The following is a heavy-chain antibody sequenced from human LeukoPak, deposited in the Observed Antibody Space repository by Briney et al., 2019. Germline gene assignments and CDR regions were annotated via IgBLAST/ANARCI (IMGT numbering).Heavy chain of an antibody. CDR3: ARDPRSGSMYSSGWAGFDY. Sequence: SETLSLTCTVSGGSISSYYWSWIRQPAGKGLEWIGRIYTSGSTNYNPSLKSRVTMSVDTSKNQFSLKLSSVTAADTAMYYCARDPRSGSMYSSGWAGFDYWGQGTLVTVSS. J-gene: IGHJ4*02. D-gene: IGHD6-19*01. CDR2: IYTSGST. V-gene: IGHV4-4*07. CDR1: GGSISSYY.